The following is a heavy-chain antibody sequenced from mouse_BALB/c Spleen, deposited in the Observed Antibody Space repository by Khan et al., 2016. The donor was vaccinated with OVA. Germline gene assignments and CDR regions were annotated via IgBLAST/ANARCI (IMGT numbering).Heavy chain of an antibody. CDR2: IWAGGST. CDR1: GFSLTSYG. Sequence: QVQLKQSGPGLVAPSQSLSITCTVSGFSLTSYGVHWVRQPPGKGLEWLGVIWAGGSTNYNSALLSRLSISKDNSKSKVFLKMNSLQTDDTAMYYCARDTTVESYWYFDVWGAGTTVTVSS. V-gene: IGHV2-9*02. CDR3: ARDTTVESYWYFDV. J-gene: IGHJ1*01. D-gene: IGHD1-1*01.